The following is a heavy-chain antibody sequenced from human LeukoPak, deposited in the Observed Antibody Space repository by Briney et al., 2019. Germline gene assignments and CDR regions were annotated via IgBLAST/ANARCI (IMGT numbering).Heavy chain of an antibody. CDR1: GGSFSGYY. J-gene: IGHJ4*02. CDR3: ARSAVTTIDY. D-gene: IGHD4-17*01. CDR2: INHSGST. V-gene: IGHV4-34*01. Sequence: SETLSLTCAVYGGSFSGYYWSWIRQPLGKGLEWIGEINHSGSTNYNPSLKSRVTISVDTSKNQFSLKLSSVTAAGTAVYYCARSAVTTIDYWGQGTLVTVSS.